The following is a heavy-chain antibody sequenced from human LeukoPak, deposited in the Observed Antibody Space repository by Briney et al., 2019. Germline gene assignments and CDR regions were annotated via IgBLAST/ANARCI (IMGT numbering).Heavy chain of an antibody. J-gene: IGHJ5*02. V-gene: IGHV4-59*11. CDR3: ARWVTAHCSSTSCPGAWFDP. D-gene: IGHD2-2*01. CDR2: IYYSGST. CDR1: GGSISSHY. Sequence: SETLSLTCTVSGGSISSHYWSWIRQPPGKGLEWIGYIYYSGSTNYNTSLKSRVTISVDTSKNQFSLKLSSVTAADTAVYYCARWVTAHCSSTSCPGAWFDPWGQGTLVTVSS.